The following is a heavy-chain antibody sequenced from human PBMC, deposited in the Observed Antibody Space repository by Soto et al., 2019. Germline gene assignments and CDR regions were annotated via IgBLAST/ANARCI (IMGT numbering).Heavy chain of an antibody. CDR2: IIPIFGTA. CDR1: GGTFSSYA. D-gene: IGHD2-21*02. Sequence: QVQLVQSGAEVKKPGSSVKVSCKASGGTFSSYAISWVRQAPGQGLEWMGGIIPIFGTANYAQKFQGRVTITAEESTSTAYMELSSLRSEDTAVYYCARDPQYCGGDCHNPEFGVPYYFDYWGQGTLVTVSS. V-gene: IGHV1-69*01. J-gene: IGHJ4*02. CDR3: ARDPQYCGGDCHNPEFGVPYYFDY.